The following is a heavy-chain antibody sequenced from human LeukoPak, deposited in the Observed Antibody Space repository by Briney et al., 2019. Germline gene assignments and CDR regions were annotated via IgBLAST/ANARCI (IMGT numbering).Heavy chain of an antibody. Sequence: GGSLRLSCAASGFTFSSYWMSWVRQAPGKRLEWVANIKQDGSEKYYVDSVKGRFTISRDNAKNSLYLQMNSLRAEDTAVYYCARWDTAMAPDVWGKGTTVTVSS. V-gene: IGHV3-7*01. D-gene: IGHD5-18*01. CDR2: IKQDGSEK. J-gene: IGHJ6*04. CDR1: GFTFSSYW. CDR3: ARWDTAMAPDV.